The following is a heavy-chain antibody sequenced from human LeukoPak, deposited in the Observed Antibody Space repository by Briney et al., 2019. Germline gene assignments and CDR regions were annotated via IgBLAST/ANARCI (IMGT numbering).Heavy chain of an antibody. CDR1: GYTFTTYG. D-gene: IGHD6-19*01. CDR2: ISTYNGNT. J-gene: IGHJ4*02. Sequence: GASVKVSCKASGYTFTTYGISWVRRAPGQGLEWMGWISTYNGNTNYAQNLQGRVTMTTDTSTSTTYMELRSLRSDDTAVYYCSGGAKQWLSDYWGQGTLVTVS. CDR3: SGGAKQWLSDY. V-gene: IGHV1-18*01.